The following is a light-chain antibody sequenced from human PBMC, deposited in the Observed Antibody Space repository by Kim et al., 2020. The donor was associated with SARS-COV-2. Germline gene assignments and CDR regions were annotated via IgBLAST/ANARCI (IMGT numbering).Light chain of an antibody. J-gene: IGKJ2*01. Sequence: CPGERATLSCRASQSVSSNLAWYQQKPGQAPRHLIYGASTRATGIPARISGSGSGTEFTLTNSSLQSEDFAVYYCQQYNNWPPLYTFGQGTKLEI. CDR1: QSVSSN. V-gene: IGKV3-15*01. CDR2: GAS. CDR3: QQYNNWPPLYT.